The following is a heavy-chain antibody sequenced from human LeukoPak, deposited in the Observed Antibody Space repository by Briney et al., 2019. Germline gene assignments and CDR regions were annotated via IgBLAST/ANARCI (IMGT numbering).Heavy chain of an antibody. CDR2: ISSSSSYI. V-gene: IGHV3-21*04. D-gene: IGHD6-19*01. CDR1: GFTFSSYS. CDR3: AKVIAVAGKVHDAFDI. Sequence: GGSLRLSCAASGFTFSSYSMNWVRQAPGKGLEWVSSISSSSSYIYYADSVKGRFTISRDNSKNTLYLQMNSLRAEDTAVYYCAKVIAVAGKVHDAFDIWGQGTMVTVSS. J-gene: IGHJ3*02.